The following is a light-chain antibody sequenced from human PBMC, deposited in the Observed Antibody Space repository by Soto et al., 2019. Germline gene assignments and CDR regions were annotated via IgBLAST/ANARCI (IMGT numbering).Light chain of an antibody. CDR2: MVS. CDR3: MQGTHWPWT. Sequence: DVVMTQSPLSVPVTLGQPASISCRSSQSLVYSDGNTYLNWFQQRPGKSPRRLNCMVSNRDSRVPDRCSGSESGTHFTLKISRLEAADVGVYYCMQGTHWPWTFGQGTNVEIK. V-gene: IGKV2-30*01. CDR1: QSLVYSDGNTY. J-gene: IGKJ1*01.